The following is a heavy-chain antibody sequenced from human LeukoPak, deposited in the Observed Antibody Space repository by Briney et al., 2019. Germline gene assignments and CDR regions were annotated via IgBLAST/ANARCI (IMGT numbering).Heavy chain of an antibody. V-gene: IGHV4-59*01. CDR3: ARMSNSSPIIDY. Sequence: PSETLSLTCNVSGTSIKTYYWSWIRQPPGKGLEWIGYIFDRGTTNYNPSLESRVTISADMSKNQFSLKLKSVTATDTAVYYCARMSNSSPIIDYWGQGTLVTVSS. D-gene: IGHD6-13*01. CDR1: GTSIKTYY. CDR2: IFDRGTT. J-gene: IGHJ4*02.